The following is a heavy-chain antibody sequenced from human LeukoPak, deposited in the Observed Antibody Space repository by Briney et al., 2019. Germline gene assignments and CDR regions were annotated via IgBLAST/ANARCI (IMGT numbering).Heavy chain of an antibody. CDR3: AKDRSLGGY. CDR1: GFTLSSYA. CDR2: ISGSGGST. J-gene: IGHJ4*02. D-gene: IGHD3-16*01. Sequence: PGGSLRLSCAACGFTLSSYAMRGVRQARGGGGEGVSDISGSGGSTYYADSVKGRFTISSDNSKNTLYLPMTSLRAEDTAVYYCAKDRSLGGYWGQGTLVTVSS. V-gene: IGHV3-23*01.